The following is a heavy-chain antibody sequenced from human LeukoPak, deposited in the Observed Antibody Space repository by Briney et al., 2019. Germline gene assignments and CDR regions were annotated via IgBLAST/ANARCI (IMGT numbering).Heavy chain of an antibody. CDR1: GFSVDSNY. D-gene: IGHD2-15*01. J-gene: IGHJ5*01. Sequence: PGGSLRLSCLASGFSVDSNYMGWFVQAPAKAREWVSVIYSNGKEYYAESAKGRFTISRDISKNSLDLQMNRLRGDDTAVYYCARESPTSGIDSWGQGTLVIVSS. V-gene: IGHV3-53*01. CDR3: ARESPTSGIDS. CDR2: IYSNGKE.